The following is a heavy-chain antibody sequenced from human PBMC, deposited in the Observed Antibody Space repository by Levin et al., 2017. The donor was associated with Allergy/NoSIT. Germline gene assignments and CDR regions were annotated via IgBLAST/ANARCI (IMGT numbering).Heavy chain of an antibody. Sequence: QTGGSLRLSCAASGFTFSSFGMHWVRQAPGKGLEWVAIISYAGSNEHYAGSVKGRFTISRDNSKNTLYLQMDSLRAEDTAVYYCARGLVVPAADYYYYYYMDVWGKGTTVTVSS. CDR3: ARGLVVPAADYYYYYYMDV. D-gene: IGHD2-2*01. CDR2: ISYAGSNE. J-gene: IGHJ6*03. CDR1: GFTFSSFG. V-gene: IGHV3-30*03.